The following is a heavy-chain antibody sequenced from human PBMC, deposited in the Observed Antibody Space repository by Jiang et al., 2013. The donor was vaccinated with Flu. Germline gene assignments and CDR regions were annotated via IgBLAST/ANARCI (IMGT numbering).Heavy chain of an antibody. J-gene: IGHJ2*01. CDR2: INAGNGNT. CDR3: ARSLHSGYLYWYFDL. CDR1: GYTFTSYA. D-gene: IGHD3-22*01. V-gene: IGHV1-3*01. Sequence: GAEVKKPGASVKVSCKASGYTFTSYAMHWVRQAPGQRLEWMGWINAGNGNTKYSQKFQGRVTITRDTSASTAYMELSSLRSEDTAVYYCARSLHSGYLYWYFDLWGRGTLVTVSS.